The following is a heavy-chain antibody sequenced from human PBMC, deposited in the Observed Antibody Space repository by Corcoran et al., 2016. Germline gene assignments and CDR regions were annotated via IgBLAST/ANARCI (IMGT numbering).Heavy chain of an antibody. D-gene: IGHD1-26*01. J-gene: IGHJ4*02. CDR2: ISSSSSTI. CDR1: GFTFSSYS. CDR3: ARSGSDEGAD. V-gene: IGHV3-48*02. Sequence: EVQLGESGGGLVPPGGFLRLYWAASGFTFSSYSINWVRQAPGKGLEWVSYISSSSSTIYNADSVKGRFTISRDNAKNSMYLQMNSLRDEDTAVYYCARSGSDEGADWGQGTLVTVSS.